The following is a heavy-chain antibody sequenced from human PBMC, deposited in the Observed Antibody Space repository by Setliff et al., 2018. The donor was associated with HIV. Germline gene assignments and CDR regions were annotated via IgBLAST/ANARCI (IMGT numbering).Heavy chain of an antibody. CDR3: ARDPPNSGWTLES. D-gene: IGHD6-25*01. CDR2: ISPDDSDT. J-gene: IGHJ4*02. CDR1: GYVFTNYW. V-gene: IGHV5-51*01. Sequence: PGESLKISCKSSGYVFTNYWIGWVRQMPGKGLEWMGIISPDDSDTRYSPSFQGQVTISRDNSRDTVYLQMNSLRAEDTAVYYCARDPPNSGWTLESWGQGTLVTVSS.